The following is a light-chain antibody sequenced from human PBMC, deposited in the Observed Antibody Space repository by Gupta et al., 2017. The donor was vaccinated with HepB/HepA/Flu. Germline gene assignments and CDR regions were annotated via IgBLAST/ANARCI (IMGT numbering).Light chain of an antibody. CDR2: DVS. CDR3: SSYTSSSTLGVV. J-gene: IGLJ2*01. CDR1: SSDVGGYNY. Sequence: XQPXSVSXXXGQSLXISRXGTSSDVGGYNYVSWYQQHPVKAPELMIYDVSNRPSGVSNRFSGSKSGNPASLTISGLQAEDEADYYCSSYTSSSTLGVVFGGGTKLTVL. V-gene: IGLV2-14*03.